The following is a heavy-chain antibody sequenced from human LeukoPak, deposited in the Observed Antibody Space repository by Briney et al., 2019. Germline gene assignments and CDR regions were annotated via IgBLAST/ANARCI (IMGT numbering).Heavy chain of an antibody. CDR1: GFTFSSYG. J-gene: IGHJ6*03. Sequence: GGSLRLSCAASGFTFSSYGMHWVRQAPGKGLEWVAVISYDGSNKYYADSVKGRFTISRDNSKNTLYLQMNSLRAEDTAVYYCAKETGYYYYYYMDVWGKGTTVTVSS. CDR2: ISYDGSNK. D-gene: IGHD3-9*01. V-gene: IGHV3-30*18. CDR3: AKETGYYYYYYMDV.